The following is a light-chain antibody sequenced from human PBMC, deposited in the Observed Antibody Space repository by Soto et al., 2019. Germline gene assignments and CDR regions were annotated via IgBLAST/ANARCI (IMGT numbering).Light chain of an antibody. J-gene: IGKJ1*01. CDR1: QSVTSSY. CDR2: GAS. CDR3: HQYGTPLPWT. V-gene: IGKV3-20*01. Sequence: EIVLTQSPGTLSLSPGERATLSCRASQSVTSSYLTWYQQKPGQAPRLLIYGASSRAAGIPDRFSGSGSGTDFTLTINRLEPEDFAVYYCHQYGTPLPWTSGQGTKV.